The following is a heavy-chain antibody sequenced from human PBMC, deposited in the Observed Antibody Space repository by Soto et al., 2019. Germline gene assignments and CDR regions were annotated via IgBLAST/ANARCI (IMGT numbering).Heavy chain of an antibody. CDR3: ATIFSIYDFWSGYWIKSWFDP. CDR2: IYYSGST. J-gene: IGHJ5*02. Sequence: ASETLSLTCTVSGGSISSSSYYWGWIRQPPGKGMEWIGSIYYSGSTYYNPSLKSRVTKSVDTSKNQFSLKLSSVTAADTAVYYCATIFSIYDFWSGYWIKSWFDPWGQGTLVTVSS. D-gene: IGHD3-3*01. CDR1: GGSISSSSYY. V-gene: IGHV4-39*01.